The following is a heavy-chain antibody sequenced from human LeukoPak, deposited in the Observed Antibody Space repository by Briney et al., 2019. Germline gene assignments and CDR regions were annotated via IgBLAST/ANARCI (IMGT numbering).Heavy chain of an antibody. D-gene: IGHD5-18*01. V-gene: IGHV3-48*03. CDR2: ISSSGRTM. CDR3: ARDSGRGYTYGYPDY. CDR1: GFTFSSNE. J-gene: IGHJ4*02. Sequence: GGSLRLSCAASGFTFSSNEMNWVRQAPGKGLEWISYISSSGRTMYFADSVKGRFTISRDNAKNSLYLQMNSLRAEDTAVYYCARDSGRGYTYGYPDYWGQGTLVTVSS.